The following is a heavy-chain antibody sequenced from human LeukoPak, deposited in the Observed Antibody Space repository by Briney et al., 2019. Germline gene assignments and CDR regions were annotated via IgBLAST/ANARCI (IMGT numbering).Heavy chain of an antibody. D-gene: IGHD3-16*01. J-gene: IGHJ4*02. CDR2: ISYDGSNK. Sequence: GGSLRLSCAASGFTFSSYGMHWVRQAPGKGLEWVAVISYDGSNKYYADSVKGRFTISRDNSKNTLYLQTNSLRAEDTAVYYCAFLRRGAFDYWGQGTLVTVSS. V-gene: IGHV3-30*03. CDR1: GFTFSSYG. CDR3: AFLRRGAFDY.